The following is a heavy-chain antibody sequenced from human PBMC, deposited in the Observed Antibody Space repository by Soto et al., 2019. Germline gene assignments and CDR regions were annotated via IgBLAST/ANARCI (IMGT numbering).Heavy chain of an antibody. CDR3: SGAPNLYYYNY. CDR1: GGSFSGYY. Sequence: SETLSLTCAVYGGSFSGYYWSWIRQPPGKGLEWIGNIHYSGSTYSNPSLKSRVTMSLDTSKNQFSLQLSSLTAGDTAVYFCSGAPNLYYYNYWGQGTLVTVSS. J-gene: IGHJ4*02. CDR2: IHYSGST. V-gene: IGHV4-34*01.